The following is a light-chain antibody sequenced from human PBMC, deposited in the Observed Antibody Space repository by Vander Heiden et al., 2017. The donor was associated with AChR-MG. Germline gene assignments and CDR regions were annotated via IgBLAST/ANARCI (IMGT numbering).Light chain of an antibody. Sequence: QLVPTQSRTSSSSPGAPVRLTCTTSSGQSSYAIAWHQQQPEKGPRYLMKLNSDGSHSKGDGIPDRFSGSSSGAERYLTIPSLQSEDEADYYCQTWGTGFWVFGGGTKLTVL. CDR2: LNSDGSH. V-gene: IGLV4-69*01. CDR1: SGQSSYA. CDR3: QTWGTGFWV. J-gene: IGLJ3*02.